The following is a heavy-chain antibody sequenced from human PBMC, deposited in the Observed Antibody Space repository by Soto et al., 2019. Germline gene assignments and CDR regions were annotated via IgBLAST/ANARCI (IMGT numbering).Heavy chain of an antibody. D-gene: IGHD1-26*01. J-gene: IGHJ4*02. CDR2: IYTGGST. CDR1: GFTVSSHY. CDR3: ASGTYPSGSFPD. V-gene: IGHV3-53*01. Sequence: EVQLVESGGGLIQPGGSLRLSCAASGFTVSSHYMSWVRQAPGKGLEWVSVIYTGGSTYFADSVKGRFSFSRDNSKNTLYLQLNSLRAEDTAVYYCASGTYPSGSFPDWGQGTLVTVSS.